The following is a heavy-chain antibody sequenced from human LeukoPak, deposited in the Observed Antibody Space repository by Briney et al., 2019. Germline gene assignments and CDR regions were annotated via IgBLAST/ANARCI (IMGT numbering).Heavy chain of an antibody. CDR3: ARDSAHYYYYYMDV. Sequence: SETLSLTCTVSGGSISSFYWSWIRQAPGKGLDFIGYIFYDGSTNYNPSLKSRVTISVDTSKNQFSLKLSSVTAADTAVYYCARDSAHYYYYYMDVWGKGTTVTVSS. CDR2: IFYDGST. J-gene: IGHJ6*03. V-gene: IGHV4-59*01. CDR1: GGSISSFY. D-gene: IGHD1-26*01.